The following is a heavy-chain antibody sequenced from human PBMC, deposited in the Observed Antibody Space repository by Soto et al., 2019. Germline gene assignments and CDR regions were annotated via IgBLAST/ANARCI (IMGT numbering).Heavy chain of an antibody. Sequence: QVQLQESGPGLVKPSQTLSLTCTVSGGSINSGVYYWTWIRQHPGKGLEWIGYISYSGNTYYNPSLKSRLTISLDTSKNQFSLKLSSVTAADTALYYCASDRHGSGEYFHHWGQGTLVTVSS. CDR3: ASDRHGSGEYFHH. CDR2: ISYSGNT. D-gene: IGHD2-15*01. CDR1: GGSINSGVYY. V-gene: IGHV4-31*03. J-gene: IGHJ1*01.